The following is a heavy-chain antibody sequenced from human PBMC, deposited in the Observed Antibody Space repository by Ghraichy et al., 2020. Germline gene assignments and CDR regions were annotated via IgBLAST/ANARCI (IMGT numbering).Heavy chain of an antibody. Sequence: GGSLRLSCAASGFTFSSYGMHWVRQAPGKGLEWVAVIWYDGSNKYYADSVKGRFTISRDNSKNTLYLQMNSLRAEDTAVYYCAREINGRDGYNYSYFDYWGQGTLVTVSS. V-gene: IGHV3-33*01. CDR1: GFTFSSYG. CDR3: AREINGRDGYNYSYFDY. J-gene: IGHJ4*02. CDR2: IWYDGSNK. D-gene: IGHD5-24*01.